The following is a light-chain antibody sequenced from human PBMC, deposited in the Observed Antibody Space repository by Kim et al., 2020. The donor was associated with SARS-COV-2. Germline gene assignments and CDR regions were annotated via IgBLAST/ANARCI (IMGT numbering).Light chain of an antibody. CDR1: NIGSKG. CDR2: YDT. V-gene: IGLV3-21*04. CDR3: HVWDSGTYHVV. Sequence: SYELTQPPSVSVAPGKTARISCGGNNIGSKGVQWLQQKAGQVPVMVIYYDTSRPSGIPERFSASSSGNTATLTISSVEAGDEADYYCHVWDSGTYHVVFGGGTQLTVL. J-gene: IGLJ2*01.